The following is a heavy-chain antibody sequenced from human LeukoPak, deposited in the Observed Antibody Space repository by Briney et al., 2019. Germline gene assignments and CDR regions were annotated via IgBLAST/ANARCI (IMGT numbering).Heavy chain of an antibody. CDR3: AVKGGYNDLDAPFDY. CDR2: VNGDGSAT. V-gene: IGHV3-74*03. Sequence: GGSLRLSCAASGFSFNRYWMHWVRQAPGRGLEWVSRVNGDGSATTYADSVKGRFTISRDNAKNTLYLQMDSLRVEDTAVYYCAVKGGYNDLDAPFDYWGPGTVITVPS. J-gene: IGHJ4*02. CDR1: GFSFNRYW. D-gene: IGHD5-12*01.